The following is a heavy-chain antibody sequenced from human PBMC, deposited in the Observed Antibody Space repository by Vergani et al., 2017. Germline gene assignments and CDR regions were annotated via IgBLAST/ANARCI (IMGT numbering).Heavy chain of an antibody. Sequence: VQLVESGGGLVQPGGSLRLSCAASGFTFSSYWMSWVRQAPGKGLEWVANIKQDGSEKYYVDSVKGRFTISRDNAKNSLYLQMNSLRAEDTAVYYCAKDGGPIVGATTSFDYWGQGTLVTVSS. CDR1: GFTFSSYW. CDR3: AKDGGPIVGATTSFDY. CDR2: IKQDGSEK. V-gene: IGHV3-7*03. J-gene: IGHJ4*02. D-gene: IGHD1-26*01.